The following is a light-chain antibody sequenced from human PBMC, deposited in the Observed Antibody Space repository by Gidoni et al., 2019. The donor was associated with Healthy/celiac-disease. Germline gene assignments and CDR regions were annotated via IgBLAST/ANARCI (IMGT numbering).Light chain of an antibody. CDR3: QQSYSTPPWT. J-gene: IGKJ1*01. CDR1: QSISSY. V-gene: IGKV1-39*01. Sequence: DIQMTQSPSSLSASVGDSVTITCRASQSISSYLNWYQQKPGKAPKLLIYAASSLQSGVPSRFSGSGSGTDFTLTIRSLQPEDFATYYCQQSYSTPPWTFGQGTKVEIK. CDR2: AAS.